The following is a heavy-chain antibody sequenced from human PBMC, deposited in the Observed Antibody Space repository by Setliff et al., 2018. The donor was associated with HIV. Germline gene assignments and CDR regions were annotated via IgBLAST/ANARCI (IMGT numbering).Heavy chain of an antibody. J-gene: IGHJ4*02. CDR2: ISYSGGS. Sequence: SETLSLTCTISGDSITRYYWSWIRQSPGKGLEWLGYISYSGGSNYDPSLKSRVTISVDTSKNQFSLKLTSVTAADTALYYCARGRFHRLHRPYSGSGSLGIQYFDYWGQGTLVTVSS. D-gene: IGHD3-10*01. CDR3: ARGRFHRLHRPYSGSGSLGIQYFDY. CDR1: GDSITRYY. V-gene: IGHV4-59*01.